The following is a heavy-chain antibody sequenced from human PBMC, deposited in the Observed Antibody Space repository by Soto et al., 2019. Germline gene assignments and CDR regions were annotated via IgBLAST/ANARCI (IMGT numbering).Heavy chain of an antibody. CDR1: GFTFSSYA. CDR3: SKTQAVGPWYFDY. J-gene: IGHJ4*02. Sequence: PGGSLRLSCAASGFTFSSYAMSWVRQAPGKGLEWVSAISGSGGSTYYADSVKGRFTISRDNSKNTLYLQMNSLRAEDTAVYYCSKTQAVGPWYFDYWGQGTLVTVSS. V-gene: IGHV3-23*01. D-gene: IGHD6-19*01. CDR2: ISGSGGST.